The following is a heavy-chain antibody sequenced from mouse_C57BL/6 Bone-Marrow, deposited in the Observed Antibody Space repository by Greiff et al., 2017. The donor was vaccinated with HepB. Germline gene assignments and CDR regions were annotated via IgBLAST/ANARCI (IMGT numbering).Heavy chain of an antibody. J-gene: IGHJ1*03. CDR1: GYTFTSYW. V-gene: IGHV1-55*01. Sequence: QVQLQQPGAELVKPGASVKMSCKASGYTFTSYWITWVKQRPGQGLEWIGDIYPGSGSTNYNEKFKSKATLHVDTSTSTAYIQLGSLTSEDSAVYYCAREVTTVVANGYFDGWGTGTTVTVAS. D-gene: IGHD1-1*01. CDR3: AREVTTVVANGYFDG. CDR2: IYPGSGST.